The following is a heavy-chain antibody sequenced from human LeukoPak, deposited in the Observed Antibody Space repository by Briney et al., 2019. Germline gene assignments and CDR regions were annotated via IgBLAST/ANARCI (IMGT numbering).Heavy chain of an antibody. D-gene: IGHD3-16*01. CDR1: GGSFSGYY. Sequence: PSETLSLTCAVYGGSFSGYYWSWIRQPPGKGLEWIGEINHSGSTNYNPSLKSRVTISVDTSKNQFSLKLSSVTAADTAVYYCARVWAYRTYYYMDVWGKGTTVTVSS. CDR3: ARVWAYRTYYYMDV. V-gene: IGHV4-34*01. CDR2: INHSGST. J-gene: IGHJ6*03.